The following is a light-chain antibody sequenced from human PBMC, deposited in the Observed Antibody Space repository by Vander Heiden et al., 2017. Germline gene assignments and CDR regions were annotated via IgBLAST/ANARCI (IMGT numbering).Light chain of an antibody. CDR3: AAWDDSLNGVL. J-gene: IGLJ2*01. CDR1: SSTTGNNA. V-gene: IGLV1-36*01. Sequence: SVLTQPHSVSEAPRPRVTISCSGSSSTTGNNAVNWYQQLPGKAPKLLIYYNDLLPSGVSDRFSGSKSGTSASLAISGLQSEDDADYYCAAWDDSLNGVLFGGGTKLTVL. CDR2: YND.